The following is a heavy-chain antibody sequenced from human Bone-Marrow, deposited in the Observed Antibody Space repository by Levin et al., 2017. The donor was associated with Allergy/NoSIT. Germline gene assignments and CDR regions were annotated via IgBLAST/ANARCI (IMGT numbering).Heavy chain of an antibody. CDR1: GFSFSGSA. D-gene: IGHD3-16*02. CDR2: IRNKANNYAT. CDR3: TLLLRLGELSHDY. J-gene: IGHJ4*02. V-gene: IGHV3-73*01. Sequence: GGSLRLSCVASGFSFSGSAMHWVRQAPGKGLEWIGRIRNKANNYATAYGESVRDRFSISRDDSKNTAYLQMNSLKPDDTALYYCTLLLRLGELSHDYWGQGVLVTVSP.